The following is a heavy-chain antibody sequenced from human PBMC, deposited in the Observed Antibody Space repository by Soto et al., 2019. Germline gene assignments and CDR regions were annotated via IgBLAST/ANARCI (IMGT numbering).Heavy chain of an antibody. D-gene: IGHD1-1*01. V-gene: IGHV3-33*01. Sequence: QVQLVESGGGVVQPGRSLRLSCAASGFTFSSYGMHWVRQAPGKGLEWVAVIWYDGSNKYYADSVKGRFTISRDNSKKPLYLQKKSLGAEGTGGYYCGRDVGRRWVQLGGGGHYYGMDVWGQGTTVTVSS. CDR1: GFTFSSYG. J-gene: IGHJ6*02. CDR2: IWYDGSNK. CDR3: GRDVGRRWVQLGGGGHYYGMDV.